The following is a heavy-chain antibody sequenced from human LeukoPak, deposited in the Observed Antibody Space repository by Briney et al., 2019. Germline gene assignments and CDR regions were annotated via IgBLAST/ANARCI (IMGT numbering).Heavy chain of an antibody. CDR3: ARSPPGSSSWYEVTYHYMDV. V-gene: IGHV1-8*03. Sequence: GASVKVSCKASGYTFTSYDINWVRQATGQGLEWMGWMNPNSGNTGYAQKFQGRVTITRNTSISTAYMELSSLRSEDTAVYYCARSPPGSSSWYEVTYHYMDVWGKGTTDTVSS. CDR1: GYTFTSYD. CDR2: MNPNSGNT. D-gene: IGHD6-13*01. J-gene: IGHJ6*03.